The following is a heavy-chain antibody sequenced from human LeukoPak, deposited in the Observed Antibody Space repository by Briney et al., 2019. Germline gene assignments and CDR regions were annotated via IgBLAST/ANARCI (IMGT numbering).Heavy chain of an antibody. D-gene: IGHD2-8*01. CDR2: INAEGRTT. V-gene: IGHV3-74*01. CDR1: ASTCAKAT. Sequence: PGGSLTPSYAETASTCAKATVRGIPQPPGKRLSCVSLINAEGRTTAYTDSVKGRFTISRDTARNTMSLRMNSLTIEDTAVYYCVVLVDRADADGLDVWGQGTLVTVSS. CDR3: VVLVDRADADGLDV. J-gene: IGHJ3*01.